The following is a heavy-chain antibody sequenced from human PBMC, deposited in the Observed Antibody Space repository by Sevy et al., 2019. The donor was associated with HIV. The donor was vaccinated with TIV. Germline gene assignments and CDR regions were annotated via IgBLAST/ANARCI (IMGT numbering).Heavy chain of an antibody. CDR1: GYTLTELS. CDR3: ATTKDYYDSSGYPFDY. D-gene: IGHD3-22*01. J-gene: IGHJ4*02. V-gene: IGHV1-24*01. CDR2: FDPEDGKR. Sequence: ASVKVSCKVSGYTLTELSMHWVRQAPGKGLEWVGNFDPEDGKRIYAQKFKGRLTMTEDTSTETAYMELNSLRSDDTAVYYCATTKDYYDSSGYPFDYWGQGTQVTVSS.